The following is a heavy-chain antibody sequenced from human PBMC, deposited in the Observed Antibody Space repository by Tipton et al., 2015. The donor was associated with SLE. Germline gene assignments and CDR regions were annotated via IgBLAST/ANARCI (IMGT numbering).Heavy chain of an antibody. CDR1: GGSFSGYH. CDR2: IADTGSP. Sequence: TLSLTCAVYGGSFSGYHWTWIRQPPGQALEWIGEIADTGSPNYNPPLKSRVTISLDTSKSQFSLILNSLTAADTAVYYCARGPFQRWPPGAYWGQGTLVTVSS. D-gene: IGHD6-19*01. V-gene: IGHV4-34*01. CDR3: ARGPFQRWPPGAY. J-gene: IGHJ4*02.